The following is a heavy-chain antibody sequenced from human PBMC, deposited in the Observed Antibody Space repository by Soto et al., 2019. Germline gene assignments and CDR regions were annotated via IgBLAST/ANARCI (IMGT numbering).Heavy chain of an antibody. CDR3: AREGGNCSGGTCYRSHFDY. V-gene: IGHV4-59*01. CDR1: GGSITSYY. D-gene: IGHD2-15*01. CDR2: IYDSGSP. J-gene: IGHJ4*02. Sequence: SXTLSLTCTVSGGSITSYYWSCIRQPPSKGLERIWYIYDSGSPNYSPSLKGRVTISLDTSKNQFSLKLSSVTAADTAVYYCAREGGNCSGGTCYRSHFDYWGQGTLVTVSS.